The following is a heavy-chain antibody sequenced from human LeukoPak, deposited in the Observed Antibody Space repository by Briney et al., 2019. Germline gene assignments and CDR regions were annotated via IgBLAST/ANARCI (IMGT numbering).Heavy chain of an antibody. CDR3: ARDEDYGGNSGGAY. CDR1: GFTFSSYS. CDR2: ISSSSSTI. J-gene: IGHJ4*02. Sequence: PGGSLRLSCAASGFTFSSYSMNWVRHAPGKGLEWVSYISSSSSTIYYADSVKGRFTISSDNAKNSLYLQMNSLRAEDTAVYYCARDEDYGGNSGGAYWGQGTLVTVSS. V-gene: IGHV3-48*01. D-gene: IGHD4-23*01.